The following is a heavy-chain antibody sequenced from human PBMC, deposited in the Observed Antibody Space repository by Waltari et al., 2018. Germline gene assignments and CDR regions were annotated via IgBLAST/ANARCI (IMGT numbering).Heavy chain of an antibody. CDR2: TTNSNTYI. V-gene: IGHV3-21*03. CDR3: ARALTTPNDY. J-gene: IGHJ4*02. Sequence: EVQLVESGGGLVKPGGSLRLSCAASGFTISSFGMSWVRQAPGKVLDWVSSTTNSNTYIYYADSVKGRFTVSIDNAKNSLYLQMNSLRADDTAVYFCARALTTPNDYWGQGTLVTVSS. D-gene: IGHD4-17*01. CDR1: GFTISSFG.